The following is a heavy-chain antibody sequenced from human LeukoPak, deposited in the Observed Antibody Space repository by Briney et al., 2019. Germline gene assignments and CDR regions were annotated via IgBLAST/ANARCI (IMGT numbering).Heavy chain of an antibody. CDR2: IYPGDSDT. Sequence: GESLKISCKGSGYSFTSYWIGWVHQMPGKGLGWMGIIYPGDSDTRYSPSFQGQVTISADKSISTAYLQWSSLKASDTAMYYCARLSGRDGYTPVGYFDPWGQGTLVTVSS. D-gene: IGHD5-24*01. J-gene: IGHJ4*02. CDR1: GYSFTSYW. V-gene: IGHV5-51*07. CDR3: ARLSGRDGYTPVGYFDP.